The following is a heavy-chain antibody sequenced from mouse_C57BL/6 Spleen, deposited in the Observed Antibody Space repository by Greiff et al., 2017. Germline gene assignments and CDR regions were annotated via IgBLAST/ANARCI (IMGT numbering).Heavy chain of an antibody. Sequence: EVKLMESGGDLVKPGGSLKLSCAASGFTFSSYGMSWVRQTPDKRLEWVATISSGGSYTYYPDSVQGRFTISRDNAKNTLYLQMSSLKSEDTAMYYCARHDGSLYWYFDVWGTGTTVTVSS. J-gene: IGHJ1*03. D-gene: IGHD1-1*01. CDR3: ARHDGSLYWYFDV. CDR1: GFTFSSYG. CDR2: ISSGGSYT. V-gene: IGHV5-6*01.